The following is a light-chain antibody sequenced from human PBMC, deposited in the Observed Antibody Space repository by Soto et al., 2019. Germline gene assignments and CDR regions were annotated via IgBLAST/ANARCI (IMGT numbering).Light chain of an antibody. CDR3: VLYMGRGIWV. V-gene: IGLV8-61*01. CDR2: RTN. J-gene: IGLJ3*02. Sequence: QTVVTQEPSFSVSPGGTVTLTCALSSGXVSTNNYPSWCQQTPGQPPRTLIFRTNTRSSGVPDRFSGSILGSKAALTITGAQADDESDYYCVLYMGRGIWVFGGGTKLTVL. CDR1: SGXVSTNNY.